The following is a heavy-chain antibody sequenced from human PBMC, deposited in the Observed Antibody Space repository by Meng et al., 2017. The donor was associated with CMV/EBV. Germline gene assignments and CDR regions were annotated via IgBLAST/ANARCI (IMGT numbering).Heavy chain of an antibody. CDR2: MNHSGST. CDR3: ASITRRYSSGWYVGSNGVQNDY. CDR1: GGSFSGYY. D-gene: IGHD6-19*01. J-gene: IGHJ4*02. Sequence: SETLSLTCAVYGGSFSGYYWSWIRQPPGKGLEWIGEMNHSGSTNYNPSLKSRVTMSVDTSKNQFSLKLSSVTAADAAVYYCASITRRYSSGWYVGSNGVQNDYWGQGTLVTVSS. V-gene: IGHV4-34*01.